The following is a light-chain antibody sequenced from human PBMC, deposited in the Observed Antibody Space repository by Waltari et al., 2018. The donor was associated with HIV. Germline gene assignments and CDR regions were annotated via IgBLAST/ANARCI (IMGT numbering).Light chain of an antibody. CDR2: DVS. J-gene: IGLJ3*02. CDR3: SSYTSSSTWV. Sequence: QSALTQPASVSGSPGQSITISCTGTSSDVGGYNYVSWYQQHPGKAPKLMIYDVSNLPSGVSNRFSGSKSGNTASLTISELQAEDEADYYCSSYTSSSTWVFGGGTKLTVL. V-gene: IGLV2-14*03. CDR1: SSDVGGYNY.